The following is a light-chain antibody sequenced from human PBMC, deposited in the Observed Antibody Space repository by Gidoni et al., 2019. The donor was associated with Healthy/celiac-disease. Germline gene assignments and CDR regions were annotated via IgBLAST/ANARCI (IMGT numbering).Light chain of an antibody. CDR1: SSNIGSNT. V-gene: IGLV1-44*01. CDR3: AAWDDSLNGVV. CDR2: SNN. J-gene: IGLJ2*01. Sequence: QSVLTQPPSASGTPVPRVTISCSGSSSNIGSNTVNWYQQLPGTAPKLLIYSNNQRPSGVPDRFSGSKSGTSASLAIGGLQPEDEADYYCAAWDDSLNGVVFGGGTKLTVL.